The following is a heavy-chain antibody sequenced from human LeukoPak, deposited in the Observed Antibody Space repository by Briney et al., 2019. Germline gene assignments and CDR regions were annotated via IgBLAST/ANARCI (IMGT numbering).Heavy chain of an antibody. CDR2: IATGFDT. CDR1: GFTFSTHA. J-gene: IGHJ4*02. Sequence: QRGESLKISCAASGFTFSTHAMTWVRQAPGKGLEWVSSIATGFDTYSADSVKGRFAISRDNSKNTLYLQMNNLRADDTALYYCARFPGFGSGTYRLDYWGQGTLVTVSS. CDR3: ARFPGFGSGTYRLDY. V-gene: IGHV3-23*01. D-gene: IGHD3-10*01.